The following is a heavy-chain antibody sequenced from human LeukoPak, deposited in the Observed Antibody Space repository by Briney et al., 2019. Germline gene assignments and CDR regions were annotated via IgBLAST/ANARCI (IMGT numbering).Heavy chain of an antibody. CDR3: ARHYYDSSGYASFDY. J-gene: IGHJ4*02. CDR1: DGPTNSCSYY. CDR2: IYYSGST. V-gene: IGHV4-31*03. D-gene: IGHD3-22*01. Sequence: MPSQTQTLTCTVTDGPTNSCSYYSRSIRHHPGKGLEWIGYIYYSGSTYYNPSLKSRVTISVDTSKNQFSLKLSSVTAADTAVYYCARHYYDSSGYASFDYWGQGTLVTVSS.